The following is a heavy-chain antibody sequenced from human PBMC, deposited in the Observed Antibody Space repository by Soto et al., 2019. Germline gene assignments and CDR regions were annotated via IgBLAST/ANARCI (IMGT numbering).Heavy chain of an antibody. CDR2: IIPIFGTA. CDR1: GGTFSSYA. J-gene: IGHJ6*02. CDR3: ARAVYCSGGSCYADHYYYYGMDV. Sequence: QVQLAQSGAEVKKPGSSVKVSCKASGGTFSSYAISWVRQAPGQGLEWMGGIIPIFGTANYAQKFQGRVTITADESTSTAYMELSSLRSEDTAVYYCARAVYCSGGSCYADHYYYYGMDVWGQGTTVTVSS. D-gene: IGHD2-15*01. V-gene: IGHV1-69*01.